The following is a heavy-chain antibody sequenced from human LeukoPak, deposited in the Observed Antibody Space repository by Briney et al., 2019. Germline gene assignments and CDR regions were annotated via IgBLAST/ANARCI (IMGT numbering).Heavy chain of an antibody. CDR1: GFTFSSYA. J-gene: IGHJ3*02. CDR3: AKDLPDIVVVVAATPGDAFDI. Sequence: GGSPRLSCAASGFTFSSYAMSWVRQAPGKGLEWVSAISGSGGSTYYADSVKGRFTISRDNSKNTLYLQTNSLRAEDTAVYYCAKDLPDIVVVVAATPGDAFDIWGQGTMVTVSS. D-gene: IGHD2-15*01. V-gene: IGHV3-23*01. CDR2: ISGSGGST.